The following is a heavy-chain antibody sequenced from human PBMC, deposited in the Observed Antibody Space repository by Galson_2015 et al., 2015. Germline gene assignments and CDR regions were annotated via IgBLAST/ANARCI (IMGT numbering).Heavy chain of an antibody. J-gene: IGHJ3*02. CDR3: ARDVYGSGTYYNYNDAFDM. CDR2: IDTASSYI. Sequence: SLRLSCAASGFIFSDYSMNWVRQAPGKGLEWVSSIDTASSYIYYADSLKGRFTISRDNAKNSVYLQMNSLRAEDTAVYFCARDVYGSGTYYNYNDAFDMWGQGTMVTVSS. CDR1: GFIFSDYS. D-gene: IGHD3-10*01. V-gene: IGHV3-21*01.